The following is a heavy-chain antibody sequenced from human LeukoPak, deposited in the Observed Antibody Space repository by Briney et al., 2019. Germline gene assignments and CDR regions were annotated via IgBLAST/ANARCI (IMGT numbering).Heavy chain of an antibody. CDR1: GFTFSSYA. V-gene: IGHV3-30-3*01. J-gene: IGHJ6*02. CDR2: ISYDGSNK. Sequence: GGSLRLSCAASGFTFSSYAMHWVRQAPGKGLEWVAVISYDGSNKYYADSVKGRFTISRDNFKNTLYLQMNSLRAEDTAVYYCARGEVVVVPAAIVSYYYGMDVWGQGTTVTVSS. CDR3: ARGEVVVVPAAIVSYYYGMDV. D-gene: IGHD2-2*01.